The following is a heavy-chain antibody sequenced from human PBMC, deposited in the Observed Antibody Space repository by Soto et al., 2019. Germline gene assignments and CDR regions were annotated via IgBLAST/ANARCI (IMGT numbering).Heavy chain of an antibody. Sequence: PSETLSLTCTVSGGSISSSSYSWGWIRQPPRKGLKWIGSIYYSGSTYYNPSLKSRVTVSVDTSKNQCSLKLSSVSAADTAVYYCASQDSSNWYDWFDPWGQGTLVTVSS. CDR3: ASQDSSNWYDWFDP. CDR2: IYYSGST. CDR1: GGSISSSSYS. V-gene: IGHV4-39*01. J-gene: IGHJ5*02. D-gene: IGHD6-13*01.